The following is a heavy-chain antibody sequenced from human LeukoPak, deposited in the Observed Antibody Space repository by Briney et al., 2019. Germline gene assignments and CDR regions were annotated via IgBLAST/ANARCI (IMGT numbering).Heavy chain of an antibody. CDR2: IYYTGST. CDR3: ARGDGDYGWFDP. D-gene: IGHD4-17*01. CDR1: GGSISSYY. V-gene: IGHV4-59*01. Sequence: SETLSLTCTVSGGSISSYYWSWIRQPPGNGLEWIGYIYYTGSTNYNPSLRSRVTISVDTSKNHFSLKLSSVTAADTAVYYCARGDGDYGWFDPWGQGTLVTVSS. J-gene: IGHJ5*02.